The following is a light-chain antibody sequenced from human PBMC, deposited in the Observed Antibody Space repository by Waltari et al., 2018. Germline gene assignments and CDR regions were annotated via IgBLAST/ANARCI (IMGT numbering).Light chain of an antibody. CDR3: QKYDSVPFT. CDR1: QGSSNY. J-gene: IGKJ3*01. V-gene: IGKV1-27*01. Sequence: DIQMTQSPSSLSASVGDRVTITCRASQGSSNYLAWYQQTPGKVPKLLIYPASTLQSGVPSRFRGSGSGTDFTLTISSLQPEDVATYYCQKYDSVPFTFGPGTKVDI. CDR2: PAS.